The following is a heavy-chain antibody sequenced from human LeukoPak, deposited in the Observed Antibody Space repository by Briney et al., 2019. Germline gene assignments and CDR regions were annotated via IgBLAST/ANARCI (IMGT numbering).Heavy chain of an antibody. V-gene: IGHV3-30*04. CDR1: GFTFSSYA. Sequence: PGRSLRLSCAASGFTFSSYAMHWVRQAPGKGLEWVAVISYDGSNKYYADSVKGRFTISRDNAKNSLYLQMNSLRAEDTAVYYCARDRDAHDYWGQGTLVTVSS. J-gene: IGHJ4*02. CDR2: ISYDGSNK. CDR3: ARDRDAHDY.